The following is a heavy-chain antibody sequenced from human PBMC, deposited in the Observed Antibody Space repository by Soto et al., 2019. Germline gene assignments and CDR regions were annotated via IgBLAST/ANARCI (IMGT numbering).Heavy chain of an antibody. V-gene: IGHV4-59*08. Sequence: QVQLQESGPGLVKPSETLSLTCTVSGGSISSYDWIWIRKPPGKGLEWIGYIYYSGNTNYNPSLKSRGTISVDTSKNQFSLKLNSMTAADTAVYYCARHNYGSGSTYFDYWGQGTLVTVSS. CDR1: GGSISSYD. J-gene: IGHJ4*02. CDR3: ARHNYGSGSTYFDY. D-gene: IGHD3-10*01. CDR2: IYYSGNT.